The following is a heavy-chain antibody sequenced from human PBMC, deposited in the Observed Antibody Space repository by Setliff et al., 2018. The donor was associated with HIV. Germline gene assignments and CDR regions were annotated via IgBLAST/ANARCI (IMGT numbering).Heavy chain of an antibody. D-gene: IGHD1-26*01. J-gene: IGHJ4*02. V-gene: IGHV3-21*01. CDR2: ITSYLNY. CDR3: ARESPTKGEGAMDY. Sequence: GGSLRLSCVASGFSFSRYTMMWVRQTPGKGLEWVSSITSYLNYKYADSVKGRFTISRDNTKNSLSLQMNNLRAEDTAVYYCARESPTKGEGAMDYWGQGTLVTVSS. CDR1: GFSFSRYT.